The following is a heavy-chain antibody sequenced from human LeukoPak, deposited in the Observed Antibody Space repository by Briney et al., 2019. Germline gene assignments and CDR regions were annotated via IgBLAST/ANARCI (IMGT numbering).Heavy chain of an antibody. D-gene: IGHD5-18*01. CDR3: ARAGYSSGYVGGFDY. CDR2: IYYSGST. Sequence: PSQTLSLTCTVSGGSVSSGSYYWSWIRQPPGKGLEWIGYIYYSGSTNYNPSLKSRVTISVDTSKNQFSLKLSSVTAADTAVYYCARAGYSSGYVGGFDYWGQGALVTVSS. CDR1: GGSVSSGSYY. J-gene: IGHJ4*02. V-gene: IGHV4-61*01.